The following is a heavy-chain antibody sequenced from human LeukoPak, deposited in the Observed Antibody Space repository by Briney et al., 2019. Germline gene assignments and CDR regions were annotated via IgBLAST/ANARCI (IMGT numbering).Heavy chain of an antibody. J-gene: IGHJ5*01. D-gene: IGHD3-10*01. V-gene: IGHV3-23*01. CDR3: ARARRSGGITLIRGVRDRGWFDS. CDR1: GFIFSHHG. CDR2: IRADAVTT. Sequence: PGGSLRLSCATSGFIFSHHGMNWVRQAPGKGLEWVSGIRADAVTTYYADSVKGRFIISRDNSKNTLYLQMNSLRAEDTAVHYCARARRSGGITLIRGVRDRGWFDSWGQGTLVTVSS.